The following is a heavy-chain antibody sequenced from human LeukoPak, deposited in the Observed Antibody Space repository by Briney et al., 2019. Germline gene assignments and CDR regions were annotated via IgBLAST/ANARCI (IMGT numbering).Heavy chain of an antibody. CDR3: VLAGSGSYYFDY. Sequence: GESLKISCKGFGYRFTNYWIGWVRQMPGKGLEWMGIIYPGDSDTRYSPSFQGQVTISADKSINTAYLQWSSLKASDTAMYYCVLAGSGSYYFDYWGQGVLVTVSS. CDR2: IYPGDSDT. V-gene: IGHV5-51*01. CDR1: GYRFTNYW. D-gene: IGHD3-10*01. J-gene: IGHJ4*02.